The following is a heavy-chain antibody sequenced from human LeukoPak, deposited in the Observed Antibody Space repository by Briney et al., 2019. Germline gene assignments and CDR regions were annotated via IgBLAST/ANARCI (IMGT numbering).Heavy chain of an antibody. CDR2: ISYDGSNK. V-gene: IGHV3-30*07. D-gene: IGHD1-1*01. CDR1: GFSLSSYA. Sequence: PGGSLRLSCAASGFSLSSYAMNWVRQAPGKGLEWVAVISYDGSNKYNADSVKGRFTISRDNSKNTLFLQVSSLRAEDTAVYYCAKAPFNEGRIFDYWGQGTLVTVSS. CDR3: AKAPFNEGRIFDY. J-gene: IGHJ4*02.